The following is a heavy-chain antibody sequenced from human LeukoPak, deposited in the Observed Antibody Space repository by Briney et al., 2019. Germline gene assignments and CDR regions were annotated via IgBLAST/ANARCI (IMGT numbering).Heavy chain of an antibody. CDR1: GYTFTSYG. D-gene: IGHD5-18*01. J-gene: IGHJ6*02. Sequence: ASVKLSCKASGYTFTSYGISWVRQAPGQRLEWMGWISAYNGNTNYAQKLQGRVTTTTDTSTSTAYMELRSLRSDDTDVYYCARDVFVAMVTNYYYGMDVWGQGTTVTVSS. CDR2: ISAYNGNT. V-gene: IGHV1-18*01. CDR3: ARDVFVAMVTNYYYGMDV.